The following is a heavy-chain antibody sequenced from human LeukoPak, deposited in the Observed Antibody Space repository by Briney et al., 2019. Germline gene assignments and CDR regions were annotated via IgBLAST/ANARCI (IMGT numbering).Heavy chain of an antibody. CDR3: ARSRLTGYYTTWYYFDY. CDR2: IFVTA. Sequence: IFVTANYAQKFQGRFTITADESTSTAYMELSSLRSEDTAVYYCARSRLTGYYTTWYYFDYWGQGTLVTVSS. D-gene: IGHD3-9*01. V-gene: IGHV1-69*01. J-gene: IGHJ4*02.